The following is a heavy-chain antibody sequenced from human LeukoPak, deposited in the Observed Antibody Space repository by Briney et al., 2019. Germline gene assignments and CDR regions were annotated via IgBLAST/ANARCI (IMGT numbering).Heavy chain of an antibody. J-gene: IGHJ4*02. D-gene: IGHD5-18*01. Sequence: GGSLRLSCAASGFTFSSYSMNWVRQAPGKGLEWVSSISSSSSYIYYADSVKGRFTISRDNAKNSLYPQMNSLRAEDTAVYYCARELPRLDTAMGDNPFGYWGQGTLVTVSS. CDR2: ISSSSSYI. V-gene: IGHV3-21*01. CDR3: ARELPRLDTAMGDNPFGY. CDR1: GFTFSSYS.